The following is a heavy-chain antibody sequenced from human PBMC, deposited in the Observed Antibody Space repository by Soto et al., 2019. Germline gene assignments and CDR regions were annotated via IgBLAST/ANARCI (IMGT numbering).Heavy chain of an antibody. D-gene: IGHD6-6*01. Sequence: PSQALSRTCAISGDSVSSNSAAWNWIRQTPSRGLEWLGRTYYRSKWYNDYAVSVKSRITINPDTSKNQLSLQLNSVTPEDTAVYYCARDGYGQLGRPYYFDYWGQGTLVTVS. CDR2: TYYRSKWYN. V-gene: IGHV6-1*01. CDR1: GDSVSSNSAA. J-gene: IGHJ4*02. CDR3: ARDGYGQLGRPYYFDY.